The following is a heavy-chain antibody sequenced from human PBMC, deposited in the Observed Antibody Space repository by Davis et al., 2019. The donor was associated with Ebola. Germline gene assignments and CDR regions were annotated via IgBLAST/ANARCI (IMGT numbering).Heavy chain of an antibody. D-gene: IGHD2-2*01. Sequence: GGSLRLSCAASGFTFSSYAMHWVRQAPGKGLEWVAVISYDGSNKYYADSVKGRFTISRDNSKNTLYLQMNSLRAEDTAVYYCAREERYQLIYYFDYWGQGTLVTVSS. V-gene: IGHV3-30*04. CDR2: ISYDGSNK. J-gene: IGHJ4*02. CDR3: AREERYQLIYYFDY. CDR1: GFTFSSYA.